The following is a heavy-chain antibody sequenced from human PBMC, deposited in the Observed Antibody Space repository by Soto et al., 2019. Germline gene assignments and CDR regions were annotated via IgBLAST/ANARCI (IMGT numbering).Heavy chain of an antibody. CDR2: ISAYNGNT. V-gene: IGHV1-18*04. CDR3: ARDYDSSGYYYVSYFDY. D-gene: IGHD3-22*01. CDR1: GYTFTSYG. J-gene: IGHJ4*02. Sequence: QVQLVQSGAEVKKPGASVKVSCKASGYTFTSYGISWVRQAPGQGLEWMGWISAYNGNTNYAQKLQGRVTMTTVTSTSTAYMELRSLRSDDTAVSYCARDYDSSGYYYVSYFDYWGQGTLVTVSS.